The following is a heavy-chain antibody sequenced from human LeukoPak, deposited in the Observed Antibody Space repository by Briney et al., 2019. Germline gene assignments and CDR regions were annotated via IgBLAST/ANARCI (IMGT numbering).Heavy chain of an antibody. D-gene: IGHD1-7*01. Sequence: GGSLRLSCAASGFTFSSYSMNWVRRAPGKGLEWVSSISSSSSYIYYADSVKGRFTISRDNAKNSLYLQMNSLRAEDTAVYYCTTGRPYNWNYDPFDYWGQGTLVTVSP. CDR1: GFTFSSYS. V-gene: IGHV3-21*01. CDR2: ISSSSSYI. CDR3: TTGRPYNWNYDPFDY. J-gene: IGHJ4*02.